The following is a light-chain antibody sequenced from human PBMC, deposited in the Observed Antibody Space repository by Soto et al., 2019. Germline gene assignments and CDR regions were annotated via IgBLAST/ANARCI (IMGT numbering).Light chain of an antibody. V-gene: IGLV2-14*03. CDR2: DVT. CDR3: SSYTSGSTPYV. Sequence: QSALPQPASVSGSPGQSITISCTGTSSDFGAYDYVSWFQQYPGKAPKLMIYDVTDRPSGVSDRFFGSKSGNTASLTISGLQAEDEADYYCSSYTSGSTPYVFGTGTKVTVL. J-gene: IGLJ1*01. CDR1: SSDFGAYDY.